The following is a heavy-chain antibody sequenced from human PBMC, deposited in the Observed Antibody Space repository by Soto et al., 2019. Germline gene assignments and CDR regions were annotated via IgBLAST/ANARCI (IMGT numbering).Heavy chain of an antibody. CDR2: INHSGST. V-gene: IGHV4-34*01. J-gene: IGHJ5*02. D-gene: IGHD3-10*01. Sequence: PSETLSLTCAVYGGSFSGYYWSWIRQPPGKGLEWIGEINHSGSTNYNPSLKSRVTTSVDTSKNQFSLKLSSVTAADTAVYYCARKLRARYYGSGSYFTWFDPWGQGTLVTVSS. CDR1: GGSFSGYY. CDR3: ARKLRARYYGSGSYFTWFDP.